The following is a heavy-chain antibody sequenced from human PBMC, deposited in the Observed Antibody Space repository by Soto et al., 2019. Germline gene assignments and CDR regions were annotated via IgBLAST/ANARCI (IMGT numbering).Heavy chain of an antibody. D-gene: IGHD2-15*01. CDR1: GGTFSTYA. CDR3: ARGWSRYCSGGSCHSRSAFDY. Sequence: GASVKLSCKAPGGTFSTYAFSWVRQAPGLGLEWMGGILPPLGTTNYAQRFQGRLTITADESTSTVYMELSSLRSDDTAVHYCARGWSRYCSGGSCHSRSAFDYWGQGTQVTVSS. V-gene: IGHV1-69*13. J-gene: IGHJ4*02. CDR2: ILPPLGTT.